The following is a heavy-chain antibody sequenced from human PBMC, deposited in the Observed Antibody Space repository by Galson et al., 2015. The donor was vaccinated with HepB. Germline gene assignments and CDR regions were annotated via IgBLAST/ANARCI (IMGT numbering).Heavy chain of an antibody. V-gene: IGHV1-46*03. CDR3: VRDRSEDYDSSGYYSYLDY. J-gene: IGHJ4*02. CDR2: INPSGGST. D-gene: IGHD3-22*01. CDR1: GYTFTRYY. Sequence: SVKVSCKASGYTFTRYYINWVRQAPGQGLEWMGIINPSGGSTSYAQKFQGRVTMTRDTSTSTVYMELSGLRSEDTAVYYCVRDRSEDYDSSGYYSYLDYWGQETLVTVSS.